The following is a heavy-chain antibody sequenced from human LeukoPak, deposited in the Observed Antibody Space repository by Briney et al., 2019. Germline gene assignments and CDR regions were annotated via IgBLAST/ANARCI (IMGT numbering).Heavy chain of an antibody. Sequence: GGSLRLSCAVSEFSFSHFAMHWVRQAPRKGLKWLAVVSSHGNDGYYADSVKGRFTISRDNSKSTLYLQIDSLRPDDTAIYYCTRDASNFNDFDYWGQGTLVTVSS. CDR2: VSSHGNDG. D-gene: IGHD5-24*01. V-gene: IGHV3-30*01. CDR1: EFSFSHFA. CDR3: TRDASNFNDFDY. J-gene: IGHJ4*02.